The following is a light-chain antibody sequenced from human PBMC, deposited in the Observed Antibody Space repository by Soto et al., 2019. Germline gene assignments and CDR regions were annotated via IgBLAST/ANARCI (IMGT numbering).Light chain of an antibody. CDR2: GAS. CDR3: HQYGIVPWT. J-gene: IGKJ1*01. CDR1: QSVSSS. Sequence: EIVLTQSPGTLSLSPGERATLSCRASQSVSSSLAWYQQKPGQAPRLLIYGASNRATGIPGRFSGSGSGTDFTLTISRMEPEDSAVYYCHQYGIVPWTFGQGTKVDIK. V-gene: IGKV3-20*01.